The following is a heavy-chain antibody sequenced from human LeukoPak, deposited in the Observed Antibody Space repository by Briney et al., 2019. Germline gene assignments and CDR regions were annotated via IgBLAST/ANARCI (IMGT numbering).Heavy chain of an antibody. J-gene: IGHJ3*02. CDR2: ISYDGSNK. V-gene: IGHV3-30*18. CDR3: AKRWGGYSSSYDAFDI. D-gene: IGHD6-13*01. Sequence: GRSLRLSCAASGFTFSSYGMHWVRQAPGKGPEWVAVISYDGSNKYYADSVKGRFTISRDNSKNTLYLQMNSLRAEDTAVYYCAKRWGGYSSSYDAFDIWGQGTMVTVSS. CDR1: GFTFSSYG.